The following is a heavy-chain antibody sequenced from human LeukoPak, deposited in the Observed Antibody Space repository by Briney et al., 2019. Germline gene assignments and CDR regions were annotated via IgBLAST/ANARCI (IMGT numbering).Heavy chain of an antibody. Sequence: SQTLSLTCAISGDSVSNKSASWNWIRQSPSRGLEWLGRTYYRSKWYNEYAVSVKSRITFIPDASKNQFSLHVNSVTPEDTAIYYCTTERGRWNAFHIWGQGTMVTVSS. D-gene: IGHD3-16*01. J-gene: IGHJ3*02. CDR3: TTERGRWNAFHI. V-gene: IGHV6-1*01. CDR1: GDSVSNKSAS. CDR2: TYYRSKWYN.